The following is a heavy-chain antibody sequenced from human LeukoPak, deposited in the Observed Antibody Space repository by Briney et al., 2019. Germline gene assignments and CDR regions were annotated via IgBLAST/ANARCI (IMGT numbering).Heavy chain of an antibody. CDR1: GGSISSYY. J-gene: IGHJ4*02. Sequence: SETLSLTCTVSGGSISSYYWSWIRQPPGKGLEWIGYIYYSGSTNYNPSLKSRVTISVDTSKNQFSLKLSSVTAADTAVYYCARGGAYYYDSSGYWSVYYWGQGTLVTVSS. D-gene: IGHD3-22*01. V-gene: IGHV4-59*12. CDR2: IYYSGST. CDR3: ARGGAYYYDSSGYWSVYY.